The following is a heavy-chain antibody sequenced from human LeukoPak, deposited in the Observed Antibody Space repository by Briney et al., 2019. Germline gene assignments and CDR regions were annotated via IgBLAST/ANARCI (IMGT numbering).Heavy chain of an antibody. Sequence: GGSLRLSCAASGFTVSSNYMSWVRQAPGKGLEWVSVIYSGGSTYYADSVKGRFTISRDNSKNTLYLQMNSLRAEDTAVYYCARVRREYCGGDCYSGYYYYYMDVWGKGTTVTISS. CDR1: GFTVSSNY. CDR3: ARVRREYCGGDCYSGYYYYYMDV. D-gene: IGHD2-21*02. V-gene: IGHV3-53*01. J-gene: IGHJ6*03. CDR2: IYSGGST.